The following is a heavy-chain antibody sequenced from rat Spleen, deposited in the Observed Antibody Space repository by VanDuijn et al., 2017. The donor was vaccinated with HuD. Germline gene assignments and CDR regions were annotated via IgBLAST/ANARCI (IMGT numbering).Heavy chain of an antibody. CDR1: GFTFSDHN. V-gene: IGHV5-7*01. Sequence: EVQLVESGGDLVQPGRSLKLSCAASGFTFSDHNMAWVRQAPKKGLEWVATINYDGTNTYYRDSVKGRFTISRDNAKNTQYLQMDSLRSEDTATYYCARRGYSGDVFDYWGQGVMVTVSS. CDR2: INYDGTNT. CDR3: ARRGYSGDVFDY. D-gene: IGHD1-1*01. J-gene: IGHJ2*01.